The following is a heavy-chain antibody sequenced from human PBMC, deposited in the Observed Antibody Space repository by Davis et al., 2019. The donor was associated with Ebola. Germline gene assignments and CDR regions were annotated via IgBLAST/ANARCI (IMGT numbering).Heavy chain of an antibody. CDR3: ARSGLSFGVVKYHYGMDV. Sequence: PGGSLRLSCAASGFTFSSCAMTWVRQAPGKGLEWVSAISGSGGNTYYADSVKGRFTISRDNSKKTMYLQMNSLRGEDTAVYYCARSGLSFGVVKYHYGMDVWGKGTTVTVSS. CDR1: GFTFSSCA. D-gene: IGHD3-3*01. J-gene: IGHJ6*04. CDR2: ISGSGGNT. V-gene: IGHV3-23*01.